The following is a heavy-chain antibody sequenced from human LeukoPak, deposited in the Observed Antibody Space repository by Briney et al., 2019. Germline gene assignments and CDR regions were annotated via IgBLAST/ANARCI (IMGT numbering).Heavy chain of an antibody. Sequence: GRSLRLSCAASGFTFSRYAMGWVRQAPGEGLEWISAIADVGVYTYHADSVKGRFTISRDNPKSTLDLQMNSLRVDDTAVYYCAKGSAASRPYYFDFWGQGTLVTVSS. D-gene: IGHD6-6*01. J-gene: IGHJ4*02. CDR1: GFTFSRYA. CDR2: IADVGVYT. V-gene: IGHV3-23*01. CDR3: AKGSAASRPYYFDF.